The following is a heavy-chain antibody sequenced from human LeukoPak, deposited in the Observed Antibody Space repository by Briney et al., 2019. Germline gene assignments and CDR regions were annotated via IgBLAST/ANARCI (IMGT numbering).Heavy chain of an antibody. CDR1: GFAFSSYG. CDR3: ARAETGYSRSHDAFDI. Sequence: GRSLRLSCAASGFAFSSYGMHWVRQAPGKGLEWVAVIWYDGSNKYYADSVKGRFTISRDNSKNTLFLQMNSLRVEDTAVYYCARAETGYSRSHDAFDIWDQGTMVTVSS. J-gene: IGHJ3*02. D-gene: IGHD6-13*01. CDR2: IWYDGSNK. V-gene: IGHV3-30*19.